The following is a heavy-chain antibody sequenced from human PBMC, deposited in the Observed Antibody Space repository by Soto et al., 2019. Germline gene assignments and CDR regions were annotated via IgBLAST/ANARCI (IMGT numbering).Heavy chain of an antibody. D-gene: IGHD6-19*01. V-gene: IGHV1-69*01. CDR1: GGTFSSYA. CDR3: AREATYSASGWQYYFDY. J-gene: IGHJ4*02. CDR2: IIPIFGTA. Sequence: QVQLVQSGAEVKKPGSSVKVSCKASGGTFSSYAISWVRQAPGQGLEWMGGIIPIFGTANYAQKFQGRVTITEGESTSTAYRELSSMRSEDTAVYYCAREATYSASGWQYYFDYWGQGTLVTVSS.